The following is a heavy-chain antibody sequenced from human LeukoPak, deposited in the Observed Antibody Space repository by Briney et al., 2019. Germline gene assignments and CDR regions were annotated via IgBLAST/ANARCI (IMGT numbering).Heavy chain of an antibody. D-gene: IGHD3-3*02. CDR1: GDSITSRSY. J-gene: IGHJ4*02. CDR3: ARESSTTQTNLFDY. V-gene: IGHV4-59*11. CDR2: LRHSGNT. Sequence: PSETLSLTCTVSGDSITSRSYWRWIRQPPGKGLEWIGYLRHSGNTNHNSSFRGRVTFSLDTSKNQFSLILRSVTAADTAMYFCARESSTTQTNLFDYWGQGTLVTVSS.